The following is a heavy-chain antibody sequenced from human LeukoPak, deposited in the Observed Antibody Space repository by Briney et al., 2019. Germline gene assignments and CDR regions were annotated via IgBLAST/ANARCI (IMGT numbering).Heavy chain of an antibody. J-gene: IGHJ4*02. CDR3: ARRPYSSGWFIDY. Sequence: ASVKLSCNASGSTFSSYGISWVRKAPGQGLGWMGWISAYNGNTNYAKKFQGRVTMTTDTSTSTAYMELRSLRSDDTAVYYCARRPYSSGWFIDYWGQGTLVTVSS. CDR2: ISAYNGNT. V-gene: IGHV1-18*01. D-gene: IGHD6-19*01. CDR1: GSTFSSYG.